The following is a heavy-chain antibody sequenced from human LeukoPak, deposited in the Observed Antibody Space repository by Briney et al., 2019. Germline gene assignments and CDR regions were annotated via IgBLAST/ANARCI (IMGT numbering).Heavy chain of an antibody. CDR2: LSPHANYE. V-gene: IGHV3-33*01. D-gene: IGHD2-2*03. J-gene: IGHJ4*02. Sequence: PGGSLRLSCAASGFSFSDFGIHWVRQAPGKGLERVAVLSPHANYEYYADSVQGRFAISRDDSKNTVYLQMNSLRDEETAVYYCARDWIDRSLDYWGLGTLVTVSS. CDR1: GFSFSDFG. CDR3: ARDWIDRSLDY.